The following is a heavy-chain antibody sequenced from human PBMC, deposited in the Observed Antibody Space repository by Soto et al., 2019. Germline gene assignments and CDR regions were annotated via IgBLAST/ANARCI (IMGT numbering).Heavy chain of an antibody. CDR1: GGSISSYY. CDR3: ARFGWGVNDYGDYVVY. Sequence: SETLSLTCTVSGGSISSYYWSWIRQPPGKGLEWIGYIYYSGSTNYNPSLRSRVTISVDTSKNQFSLKLSSVTAADTAVYYCARFGWGVNDYGDYVVYWGQGTLVTVSS. J-gene: IGHJ4*02. V-gene: IGHV4-59*08. D-gene: IGHD4-17*01. CDR2: IYYSGST.